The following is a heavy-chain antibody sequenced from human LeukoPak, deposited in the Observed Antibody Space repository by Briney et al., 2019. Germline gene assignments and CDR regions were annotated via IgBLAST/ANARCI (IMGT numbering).Heavy chain of an antibody. J-gene: IGHJ6*03. Sequence: ASVKVSCKASGYTFTSYYMHWVRQAPGQGLEWMGIINPSGGSTSYAQKFQGRVTMTRDMSTSTVYMELSSLRSEDTAVYYCARGPSSGWWRDYYYYYMDVWGKGTTVTVSS. CDR2: INPSGGST. CDR3: ARGPSSGWWRDYYYYYMDV. V-gene: IGHV1-46*01. D-gene: IGHD6-19*01. CDR1: GYTFTSYY.